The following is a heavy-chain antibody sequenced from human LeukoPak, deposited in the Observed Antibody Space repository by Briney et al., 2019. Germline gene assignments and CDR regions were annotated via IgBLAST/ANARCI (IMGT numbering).Heavy chain of an antibody. CDR1: GFTVSSNY. J-gene: IGHJ4*02. CDR2: IYSGGST. Sequence: GGSLRLSCAASGFTVSSNYMSWVRQAPGKGLEWVAVIYSGGSTYYADSVKGRFTISRDNSKNTLDLQMNSLRAEDTAVYYCAKDVRTIIAVAGTFDDWGQGTLVTVSS. V-gene: IGHV3-66*01. CDR3: AKDVRTIIAVAGTFDD. D-gene: IGHD6-19*01.